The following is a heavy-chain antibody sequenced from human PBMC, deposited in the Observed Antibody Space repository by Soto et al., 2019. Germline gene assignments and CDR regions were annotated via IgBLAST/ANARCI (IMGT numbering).Heavy chain of an antibody. CDR2: INPSGGST. D-gene: IGHD3-9*01. V-gene: IGHV1-46*01. J-gene: IGHJ4*02. CDR1: GYTFTSYY. Sequence: GASVKVSCKASGYTFTSYYMHWVRQAPGQGLEWMGIINPSGGSTSYAQKFQGRVTMTRDTSTSTVYMELSSLRSEDTALYYCARGSRSHFDWTFTPDFDYWGQGTLVTVSS. CDR3: ARGSRSHFDWTFTPDFDY.